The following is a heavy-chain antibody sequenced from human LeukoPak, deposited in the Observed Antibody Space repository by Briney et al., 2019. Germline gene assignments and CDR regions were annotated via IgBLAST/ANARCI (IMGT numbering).Heavy chain of an antibody. CDR1: GYTFRTYS. V-gene: IGHV1-18*01. CDR2: ISPNNGNT. D-gene: IGHD2-15*01. J-gene: IGHJ6*03. Sequence: ASVKVSCKASGYTFRTYSVNWVRQAPGQGLEWLGWISPNNGNTKCTEKVQGRVTLTTDTSTNTAHMELRSLTSDDTAVYYCARGVVAATFYYYMDVWGKGTTVTVAS. CDR3: ARGVVAATFYYYMDV.